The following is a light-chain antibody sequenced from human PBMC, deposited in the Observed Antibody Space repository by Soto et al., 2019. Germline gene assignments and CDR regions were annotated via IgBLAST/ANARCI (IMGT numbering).Light chain of an antibody. Sequence: VWTESPGILSLSQGERATLSCRASQSVSNDFLAWYQQKPGQAPRLLIYGVYSRATGIPDRFSGSGSGTDFTLTITSLEPEDFAVYFCHQRYNWPRVTFGQGTRLEIK. CDR1: QSVSNDF. J-gene: IGKJ5*01. V-gene: IGKV3D-20*02. CDR2: GVY. CDR3: HQRYNWPRVT.